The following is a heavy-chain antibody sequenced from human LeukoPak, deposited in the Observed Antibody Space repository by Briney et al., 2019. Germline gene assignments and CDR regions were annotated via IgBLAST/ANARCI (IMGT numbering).Heavy chain of an antibody. CDR3: ARGGLAAAGFDY. D-gene: IGHD6-13*01. CDR2: IKQDGSDK. CDR1: GFTFSSYL. V-gene: IGHV3-7*05. J-gene: IGHJ4*02. Sequence: GGALRLSCAASGFTFSSYLMSWVRQAPGKGLEWVANIKQDGSDKYYVDSVKGRFTISRDNAKNSLYLQMNSLRAEDTAVYYCARGGLAAAGFDYWGQGTLVTVSS.